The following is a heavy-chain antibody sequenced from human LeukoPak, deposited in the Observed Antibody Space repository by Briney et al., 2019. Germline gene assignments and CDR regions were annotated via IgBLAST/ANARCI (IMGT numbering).Heavy chain of an antibody. CDR2: ISGSGGST. CDR3: APSRGDIVVVPAAMRGAKGYYYYYGMDV. V-gene: IGHV3-23*01. CDR1: GFTFSSYA. J-gene: IGHJ6*04. D-gene: IGHD2-2*01. Sequence: GGSLRLSCAASGFTFSSYAMSWVRQAPGKGLEWVSAISGSGGSTYYANFVKGRFTISRDNSKNTLYLQMNSLRDEDTAVYYCAPSRGDIVVVPAAMRGAKGYYYYYGMDVWGKGTTVTVSS.